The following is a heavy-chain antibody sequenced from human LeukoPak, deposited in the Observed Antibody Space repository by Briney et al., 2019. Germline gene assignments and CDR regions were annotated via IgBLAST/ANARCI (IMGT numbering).Heavy chain of an antibody. CDR3: AIYSSSWYDYFDY. J-gene: IGHJ4*02. V-gene: IGHV4-34*01. CDR1: GGSFSGYY. D-gene: IGHD6-13*01. CDR2: INHSGST. Sequence: SETLSLTCAVYGGSFSGYYWSWIRQPPGKGLEWIGEINHSGSTNYNPSLKSRVTISVDTSKNQFSLKLSPVTAADTAVYYCAIYSSSWYDYFDYWGQGTLVTVSS.